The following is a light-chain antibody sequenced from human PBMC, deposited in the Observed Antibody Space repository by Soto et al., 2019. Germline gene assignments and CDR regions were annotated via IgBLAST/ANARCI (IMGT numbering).Light chain of an antibody. CDR3: QHYNSYSEA. J-gene: IGKJ1*01. CDR1: HDIRKY. V-gene: IGKV1-33*01. CDR2: DAS. Sequence: DLQMTQSPSSLSASVGDRISITCQASHDIRKYLNWYQMKPGIAPKLLIYDASNLEPGVPSRFSGSGSGTEFTLTISSLQPDDFATYYCQHYNSYSEAFGQGTKVELK.